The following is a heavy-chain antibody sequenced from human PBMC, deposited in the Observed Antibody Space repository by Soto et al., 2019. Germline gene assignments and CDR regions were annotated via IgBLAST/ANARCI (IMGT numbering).Heavy chain of an antibody. Sequence: ASAKVSCKASGYTFTSYGISWVRQAPGQGLEWMGWISAYNGNTNYAQKLQGRVTMTTDTSTSTAYMELRSLRSDDTAVYYCARVVGYSSSSGWFDPWGQGTLVTVSS. CDR3: ARVVGYSSSSGWFDP. CDR1: GYTFTSYG. V-gene: IGHV1-18*01. CDR2: ISAYNGNT. D-gene: IGHD6-6*01. J-gene: IGHJ5*02.